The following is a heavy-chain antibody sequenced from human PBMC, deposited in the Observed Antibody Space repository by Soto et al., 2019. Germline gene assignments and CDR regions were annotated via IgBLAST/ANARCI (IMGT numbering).Heavy chain of an antibody. Sequence: SETLSLTCTVSGDSIISSDFYWGWVRQPPGKGLEWIGSIFYLGSSYYNPSLKSRVTMSVDTSKNQFSLRLRSVTAADTALYFCARHSLALRKNNWFDPWGQGMMVTVSS. V-gene: IGHV4-39*01. CDR2: IFYLGSS. CDR1: GDSIISSDFY. D-gene: IGHD3-3*02. J-gene: IGHJ5*02. CDR3: ARHSLALRKNNWFDP.